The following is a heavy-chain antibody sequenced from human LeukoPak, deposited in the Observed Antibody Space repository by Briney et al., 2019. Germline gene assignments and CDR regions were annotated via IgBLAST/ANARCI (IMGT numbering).Heavy chain of an antibody. CDR2: IIPIFGIA. CDR3: ARRDHYDFWSGYSFDY. Sequence: SVKVSCKASGGTFSSYAISWVRQAPGQGLEWMGGIIPIFGIANYAQKFQGRVTITADESTSTAYMELSSLRSEDTAVYYCARRDHYDFWSGYSFDYWGQGTLVTVSS. J-gene: IGHJ4*02. CDR1: GGTFSSYA. V-gene: IGHV1-69*13. D-gene: IGHD3-3*01.